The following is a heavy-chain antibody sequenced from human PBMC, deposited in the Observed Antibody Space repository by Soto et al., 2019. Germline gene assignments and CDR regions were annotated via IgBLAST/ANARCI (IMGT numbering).Heavy chain of an antibody. D-gene: IGHD3-22*01. V-gene: IGHV3-23*01. J-gene: IGHJ3*02. Sequence: GGSLRLSCAASGFTFSSYAMSWVRQAPGKGLEWVSAISGSGGSTYYADSVKGRFTISRDNSKNTLYLQMNSLRAEDTAVYYCAKLMLGDYYDSAKGAFDIWGQGTMVTVS. CDR1: GFTFSSYA. CDR3: AKLMLGDYYDSAKGAFDI. CDR2: ISGSGGST.